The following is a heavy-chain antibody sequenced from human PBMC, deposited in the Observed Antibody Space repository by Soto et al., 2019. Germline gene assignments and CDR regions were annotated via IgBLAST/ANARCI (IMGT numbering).Heavy chain of an antibody. V-gene: IGHV4-34*01. J-gene: IGHJ4*02. Sequence: PSETLSLTCAVYGGSFSGYYWSWIRQPPGKGLEWIGEINHSGSTNYNPSLKSRVTISVDTSKNQFSLKLSSVTAADTAVYYCAGVLLYYDSSGYPFDYWGQGTLVTVSS. D-gene: IGHD3-22*01. CDR3: AGVLLYYDSSGYPFDY. CDR1: GGSFSGYY. CDR2: INHSGST.